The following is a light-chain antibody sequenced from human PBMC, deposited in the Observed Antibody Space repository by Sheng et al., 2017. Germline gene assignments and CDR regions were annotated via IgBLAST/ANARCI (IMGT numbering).Light chain of an antibody. V-gene: IGKV1-39*01. CDR3: QQSYTTPDT. CDR1: QRISTY. J-gene: IGKJ2*01. CDR2: VAS. Sequence: DIQMTQSPSSLSASVGDRVTITCRASQRISTYLSWYQQKPGIAPKLLIYVASNLQSGVPSRFSGSGSGTDFTLTINSLEPEDFATYYCQQSYTTPDTFGQGTKVEIK.